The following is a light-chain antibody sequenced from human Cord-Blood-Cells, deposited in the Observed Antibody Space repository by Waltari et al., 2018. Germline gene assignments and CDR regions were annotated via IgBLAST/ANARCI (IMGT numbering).Light chain of an antibody. V-gene: IGKV3-11*01. CDR1: QSVSSY. J-gene: IGKJ4*01. CDR3: QQRSNWLT. CDR2: DAS. Sequence: EIVLTQSPATLSLSPGERATLSCRASQSVSSYLAWYQQTPGQAPRLLIYDASNRATGIPARFSGSGSGTDLTLTISSLEPEDFAVYYCQQRSNWLTFGGGTKVEIK.